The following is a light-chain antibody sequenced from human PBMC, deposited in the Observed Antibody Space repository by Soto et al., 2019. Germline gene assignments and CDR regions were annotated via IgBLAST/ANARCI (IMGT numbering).Light chain of an antibody. CDR2: KAS. J-gene: IGKJ1*01. CDR3: QQYNTYSPT. V-gene: IGKV1-5*03. CDR1: HSISSW. Sequence: DIPMTQSPSTLSTSVGDRVTITCRASHSISSWLAWYQQKPGKAPKLLIYKASSLASGVPSRFSGSGSGTEFTLTISSLQPDDFATYYCQQYNTYSPTFGQGTKVEI.